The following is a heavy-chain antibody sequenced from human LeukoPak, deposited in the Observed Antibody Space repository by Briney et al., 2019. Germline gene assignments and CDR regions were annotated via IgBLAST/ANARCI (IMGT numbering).Heavy chain of an antibody. Sequence: ASAKVSCRASGYTFTNHYMHWVRQAPGQGLEWMGMIIPSDGRTNYPQKFQGRVTMTRDTSTSTVYMELSSLRFEDTAIYYCAAPGASGFVGNFWSGPLDYWGQGTLVTVSS. CDR2: IIPSDGRT. D-gene: IGHD3-3*01. CDR3: AAPGASGFVGNFWSGPLDY. J-gene: IGHJ4*02. CDR1: GYTFTNHY. V-gene: IGHV1-46*01.